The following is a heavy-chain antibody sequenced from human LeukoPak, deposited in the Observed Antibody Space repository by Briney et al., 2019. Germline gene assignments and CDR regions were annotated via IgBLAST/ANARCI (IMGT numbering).Heavy chain of an antibody. J-gene: IGHJ5*02. CDR3: ARGPQFSGPGWFDP. CDR2: ISSSSSTI. Sequence: GGSLRLSCAASGFTFSSYSMNWVRQAPGKGLEWVSYISSSSSTIYYADSVKGRFTISRDNAKNSLYLQMNSLRAEDTAVYYCARGPQFSGPGWFDPWGQGTLVTVSS. D-gene: IGHD3-10*01. CDR1: GFTFSSYS. V-gene: IGHV3-48*01.